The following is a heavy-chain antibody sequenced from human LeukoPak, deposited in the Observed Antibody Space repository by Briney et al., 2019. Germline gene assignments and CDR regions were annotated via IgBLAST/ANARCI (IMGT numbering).Heavy chain of an antibody. D-gene: IGHD3-9*01. CDR1: GYTFTGYY. J-gene: IGHJ4*02. CDR3: ARGRYDILTGYYKFDY. Sequence: ASVKVSCKASGYTFTGYYMHWVRQAPGQGLEWMGWINPNSGGTNYAQKFQGRVTMTRDTSISTAYMELSRLRSDDTAVYYCARGRYDILTGYYKFDYWGQGTLVTVSS. CDR2: INPNSGGT. V-gene: IGHV1-2*02.